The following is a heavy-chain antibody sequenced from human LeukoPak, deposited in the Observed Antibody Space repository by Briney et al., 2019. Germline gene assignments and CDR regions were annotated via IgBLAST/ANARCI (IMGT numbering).Heavy chain of an antibody. D-gene: IGHD6-19*01. V-gene: IGHV1-2*02. Sequence: ASVKVSCKASGYTFTNYYIHWVRQAPGQGLEWMGWINPNSGGTNYAQKFQGRVTMTRDTSISTAYMELSRLRSDDTAVYYCAREGSSGPTGYFQHWGQGTLVTVSS. CDR1: GYTFTNYY. CDR3: AREGSSGPTGYFQH. J-gene: IGHJ1*01. CDR2: INPNSGGT.